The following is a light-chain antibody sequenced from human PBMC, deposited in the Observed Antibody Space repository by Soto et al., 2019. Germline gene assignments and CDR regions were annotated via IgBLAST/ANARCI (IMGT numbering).Light chain of an antibody. J-gene: IGLJ2*01. CDR1: SSDVGVYNY. Sequence: QSALTQPASVSGSPGQSVTISCTGTSSDVGVYNYVSWYRHHPAKSPQLMICDVSDRPSGVSTRFSGSKSGNTASLTVSGLQAEDEADYYFRSYTSSSTLLFGGGTKLTVL. CDR2: DVS. V-gene: IGLV2-14*03. CDR3: RSYTSSSTLL.